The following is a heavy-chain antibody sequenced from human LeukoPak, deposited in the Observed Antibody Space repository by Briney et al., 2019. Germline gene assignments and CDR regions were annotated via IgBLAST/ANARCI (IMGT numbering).Heavy chain of an antibody. CDR3: ARGYCSGGSCYPLGDY. J-gene: IGHJ4*02. D-gene: IGHD2-15*01. CDR2: ISSSGSTI. CDR1: GFTFSDYY. Sequence: GGSLRLSCAASGFTFSDYYMSWIRQAPGKGLEWVSYISSSGSTIYYADSVEGRFTISRDNAKNSLYLQMNSLRAEDTAVYYCARGYCSGGSCYPLGDYWGQGTLVTVSS. V-gene: IGHV3-11*01.